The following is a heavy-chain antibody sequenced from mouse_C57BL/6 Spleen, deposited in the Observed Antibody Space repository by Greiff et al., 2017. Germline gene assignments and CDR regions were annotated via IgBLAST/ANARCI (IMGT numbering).Heavy chain of an antibody. D-gene: IGHD1-1*01. CDR1: GYTFTSYW. CDR3: ARVSCGSSYYFDY. CDR2: IDPSDSYT. V-gene: IGHV1-50*01. Sequence: QVQLQQPGAELVKPGASVTLSCKASGYTFTSYWMQWVKQRPGQGLEWIGEIDPSDSYTNYNQKFKGKATLTVDTSSSTAYMQLSSLTSEDSAVYYWARVSCGSSYYFDYWDQGTTLTVAS. J-gene: IGHJ2*01.